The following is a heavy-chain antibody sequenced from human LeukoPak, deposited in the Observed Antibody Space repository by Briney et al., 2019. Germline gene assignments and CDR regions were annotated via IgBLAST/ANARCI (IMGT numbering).Heavy chain of an antibody. J-gene: IGHJ5*02. Sequence: PSETLSLTCAVYGGSFSSYYWSWIRQPPGKGLEWIGYIYYSGSTNYNPSLKSRVTISVDTSKNQFSLKLSSVTAADTAVYYCARSYGSGRGWFDPWGQGTLVTVSS. CDR2: IYYSGST. D-gene: IGHD3-10*01. CDR1: GGSFSSYY. CDR3: ARSYGSGRGWFDP. V-gene: IGHV4-59*01.